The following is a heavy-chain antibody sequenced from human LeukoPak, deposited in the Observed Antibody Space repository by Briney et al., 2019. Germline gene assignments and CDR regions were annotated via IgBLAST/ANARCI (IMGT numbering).Heavy chain of an antibody. D-gene: IGHD1-26*01. CDR2: VYYSGST. CDR3: AKLGCVSANCPRRNAFDL. V-gene: IGHV4-59*01. Sequence: SETLSLTCTVSGGSLTNYYWSWLRQAPGKGLEWFGYVYYSGSTNYHPSLKSRVIISVDTAKNQFSLDLSTVTAGDTALYYCAKLGCVSANCPRRNAFDLWGQGTKVTVS. CDR1: GGSLTNYY. J-gene: IGHJ3*01.